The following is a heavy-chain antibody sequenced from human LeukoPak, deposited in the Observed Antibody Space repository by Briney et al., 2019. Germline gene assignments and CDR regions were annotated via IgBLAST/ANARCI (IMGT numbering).Heavy chain of an antibody. CDR1: GGSIGSGGYY. CDR3: ARYGSTGYSPFDY. D-gene: IGHD3-22*01. Sequence: SETLSLTCTVSGGSIGSGGYYWSWIRQHPGKGLEWIGYIYYGGRTYYNPSLKSRVTISVDTSKNQFSLKLSSVTVADTAVYYCARYGSTGYSPFDYWGQGTLATVSS. J-gene: IGHJ4*02. V-gene: IGHV4-31*03. CDR2: IYYGGRT.